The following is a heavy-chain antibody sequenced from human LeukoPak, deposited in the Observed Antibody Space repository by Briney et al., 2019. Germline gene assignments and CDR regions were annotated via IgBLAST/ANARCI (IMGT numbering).Heavy chain of an antibody. Sequence: SETLSLTCTVSGGSISSNYWSWIRQPPGKGLEYIGYIYNSGSTNYKPSLKSRVTISLDTSKNQFSLKLRSVTAADTAVYYCARKYDYVWGSYRSYFDYWGQGTLVTVSS. CDR2: IYNSGST. V-gene: IGHV4-59*01. D-gene: IGHD3-16*02. CDR3: ARKYDYVWGSYRSYFDY. J-gene: IGHJ4*02. CDR1: GGSISSNY.